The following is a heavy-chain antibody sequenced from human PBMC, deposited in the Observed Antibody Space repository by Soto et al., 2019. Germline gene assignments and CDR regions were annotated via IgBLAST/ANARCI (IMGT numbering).Heavy chain of an antibody. Sequence: ASVKVSCKASGGTFSSYAISWVRQAPGQGLEWMGGIIPIFGTANYAQKFQGRVTITADESTSTAYMELSSLRSEDTAVYYCARGDSYGGLYYYYYYGMDVWGQGTTVTVSS. CDR2: IIPIFGTA. V-gene: IGHV1-69*13. CDR3: ARGDSYGGLYYYYYYGMDV. J-gene: IGHJ6*02. D-gene: IGHD5-18*01. CDR1: GGTFSSYA.